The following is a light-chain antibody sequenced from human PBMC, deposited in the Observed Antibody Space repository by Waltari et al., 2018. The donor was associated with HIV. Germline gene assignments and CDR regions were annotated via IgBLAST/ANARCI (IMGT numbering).Light chain of an antibody. V-gene: IGLV1-47*01. Sequence: QSVLTQPPSASGTPGQRVTISCSGSSSNIGSNYVYWYQQLPGTAPKLLSDVNDQRPSGVPDLFSGFKSGTSASLAISGLLSEDEADYDCAAWDESLSGWVFGGGTKLTVL. CDR1: SSNIGSNY. CDR3: AAWDESLSGWV. J-gene: IGLJ3*02. CDR2: VND.